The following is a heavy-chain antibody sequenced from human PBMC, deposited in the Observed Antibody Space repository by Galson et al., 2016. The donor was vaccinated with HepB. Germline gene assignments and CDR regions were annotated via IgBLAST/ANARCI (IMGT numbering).Heavy chain of an antibody. Sequence: SLRLSCAASGFTFSSYAMSWVRQAPGKGLEWVSGISGSGGSTYYADSVKGRFTISRDNSKNTLYLQMHRLRFEDTAVYYCASDPRQWQRGYNYGFEYWGQGTLVSVSS. CDR1: GFTFSSYA. CDR2: ISGSGGST. CDR3: ASDPRQWQRGYNYGFEY. J-gene: IGHJ4*02. V-gene: IGHV3-23*01. D-gene: IGHD5-18*01.